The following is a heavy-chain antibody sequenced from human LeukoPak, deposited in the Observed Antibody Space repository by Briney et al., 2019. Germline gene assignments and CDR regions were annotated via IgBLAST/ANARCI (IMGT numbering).Heavy chain of an antibody. Sequence: QPGGSLRLSCAASGFTFDDYAMHWVWQAPGKGLEWVSGISWNSGSIGYADSVKGRFTISRDNSKNTLYLQMNSLRAEDTAVYYCARDRSGSYYYYYGMDVWGQGTTVTVSS. CDR2: ISWNSGSI. J-gene: IGHJ6*02. D-gene: IGHD1-26*01. CDR1: GFTFDDYA. CDR3: ARDRSGSYYYYYGMDV. V-gene: IGHV3-9*01.